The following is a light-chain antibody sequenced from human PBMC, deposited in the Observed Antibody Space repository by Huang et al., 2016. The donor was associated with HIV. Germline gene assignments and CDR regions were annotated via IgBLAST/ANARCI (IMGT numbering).Light chain of an antibody. CDR3: QQRSDWPPFT. J-gene: IGKJ3*01. Sequence: EIVLTQSPAILSLSPGERATLSCRASQSVNSYLAWYQQIPGQAPRLLIYDTSNRATGIPARFSGSRSGTDFTLTISSLEPEDFAVYYCQQRSDWPPFTFGPGTKEDIK. V-gene: IGKV3-11*01. CDR2: DTS. CDR1: QSVNSY.